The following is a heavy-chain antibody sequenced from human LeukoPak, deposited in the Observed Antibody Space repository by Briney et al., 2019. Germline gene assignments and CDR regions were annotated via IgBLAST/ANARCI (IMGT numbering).Heavy chain of an antibody. CDR1: GDSVSSNSAA. CDR3: ARDRVELNWFDP. J-gene: IGHJ5*02. V-gene: IGHV6-1*01. Sequence: SQTLSLTCAISGDSVSSNSAAWNWIRQSPLRGLEWLGRTYYRSKWYNDYAVSLRSRITINPDTSKNQFSLQLNSVTPEDTAVYYCARDRVELNWFDPWGQGTLVTVSS. D-gene: IGHD3-3*01. CDR2: TYYRSKWYN.